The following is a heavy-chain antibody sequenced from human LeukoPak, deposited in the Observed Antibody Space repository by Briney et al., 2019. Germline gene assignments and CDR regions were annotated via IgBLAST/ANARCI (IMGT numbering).Heavy chain of an antibody. J-gene: IGHJ4*02. CDR3: ASGIRERGFDC. V-gene: IGHV3-21*01. CDR2: ISPSGSAI. Sequence: GGSLRLSCADSEPILSTYSVNWVRPAPGRGLEWVSSISPSGSAIFYAGSVKGRFTISRDNAKKSLYLQMNSLRAEDTALYFCASGIRERGFDCWGQGTLVTVSS. CDR1: EPILSTYS. D-gene: IGHD1-1*01.